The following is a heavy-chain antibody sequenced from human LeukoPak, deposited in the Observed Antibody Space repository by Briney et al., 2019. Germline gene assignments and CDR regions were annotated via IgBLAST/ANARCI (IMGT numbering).Heavy chain of an antibody. CDR2: TYSGGST. J-gene: IGHJ4*02. CDR1: GFTVSNNY. CDR3: VRDLNL. V-gene: IGHV3-66*01. Sequence: PGGSLRLSCAASGFTVSNNYMSWVRQAPGKGLEWVSVTYSGGSTYYADSVKGRFTISRDNSKNTLYLRMNSLRAEDTAVYYCVRDLNLWGQGTLVTVSS.